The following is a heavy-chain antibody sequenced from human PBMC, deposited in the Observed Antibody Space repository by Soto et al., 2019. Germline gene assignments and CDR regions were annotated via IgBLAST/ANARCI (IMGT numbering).Heavy chain of an antibody. Sequence: QVQLVESGGGVVQPGRSLRLSCAASGFTFSSYAMHWVRQAPGKGLEWVAVISYDGSNKYYADSVKGRFTISRDNSKNTLYLQMNSLRAEDTAVYYCAREWVQEDAEYFQHWGQGTLVTVSS. CDR2: ISYDGSNK. CDR3: AREWVQEDAEYFQH. CDR1: GFTFSSYA. J-gene: IGHJ1*01. V-gene: IGHV3-30-3*01. D-gene: IGHD5-18*01.